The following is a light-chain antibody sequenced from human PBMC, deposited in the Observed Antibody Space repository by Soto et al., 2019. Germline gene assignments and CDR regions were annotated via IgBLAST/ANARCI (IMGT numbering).Light chain of an antibody. V-gene: IGKV3-20*01. J-gene: IGKJ5*01. CDR2: GAS. CDR1: QSVSSSY. CDR3: QQYGSSPPIT. Sequence: EIVLTQSPGTLSLSPGERATLSCRASQSVSSSYLAWYQQKPGQAPRLLIYGASSMATGIPDRFSGSESGTDFTITISRLEPEDFAVYYCQQYGSSPPITFGQGTRLEIK.